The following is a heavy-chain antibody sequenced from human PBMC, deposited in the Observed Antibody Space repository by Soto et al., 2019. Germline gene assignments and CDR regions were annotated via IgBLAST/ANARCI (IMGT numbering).Heavy chain of an antibody. CDR3: ARVDRSSSWYVDY. CDR1: GFTLSTYW. D-gene: IGHD6-13*01. CDR2: INNDGSST. J-gene: IGHJ4*02. V-gene: IGHV3-74*01. Sequence: EVQLVESGGDLVHPGGSLRLSCAASGFTLSTYWMHWVRQAPGKGLVWVSRINNDGSSTSYADSVKGRFTISRDTAKNTLYLQMNSLRVDDTAVYYCARVDRSSSWYVDYWGQGTLVTVSS.